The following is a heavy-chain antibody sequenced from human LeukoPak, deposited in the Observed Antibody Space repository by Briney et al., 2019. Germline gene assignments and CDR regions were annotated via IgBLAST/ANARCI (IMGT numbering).Heavy chain of an antibody. CDR3: ARRITMVRGAHWFDP. V-gene: IGHV1-69*04. CDR2: IIPILGIA. J-gene: IGHJ5*02. D-gene: IGHD3-10*01. CDR1: GGTFSSYA. Sequence: GASVTVSCKASGGTFSSYAISWVRQAPGQGLEWMGRIIPILGIANYAQTFQGRVTITADKSTSTAYMELSSLRSEDTAVYYCARRITMVRGAHWFDPWGQGTLVTVSS.